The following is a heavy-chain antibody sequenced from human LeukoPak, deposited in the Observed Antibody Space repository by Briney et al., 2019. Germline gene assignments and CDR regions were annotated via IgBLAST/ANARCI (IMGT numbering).Heavy chain of an antibody. Sequence: PGGSLRLSCAASGFTFSNAWMTWVRQAPGKGLEWVGRIKSKTAGGTIDYAAPVKGRFTISRDDSKNTLYLQMNSLKTEDTAVYCCTTGESMVGSTIHIRWADWGQGTLVTVSS. D-gene: IGHD1-26*01. CDR1: GFTFSNAW. V-gene: IGHV3-15*01. CDR2: IKSKTAGGTI. CDR3: TTGESMVGSTIHIRWAD. J-gene: IGHJ4*02.